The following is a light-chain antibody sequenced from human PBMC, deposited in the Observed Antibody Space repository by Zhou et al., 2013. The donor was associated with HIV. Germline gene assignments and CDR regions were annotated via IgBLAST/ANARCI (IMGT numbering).Light chain of an antibody. Sequence: DIQMTQSPSIVSASVGDKVTITCRASESVSGWLAWYQQKPGKTPRLLIYKASTLDTGVPSRFSGSGYGTDFTLTISSLQPEDFATYYCQQYNSYPLTFGGGTKVEIK. J-gene: IGKJ4*01. CDR3: QQYNSYPLT. CDR2: KAS. V-gene: IGKV1-5*03. CDR1: ESVSGW.